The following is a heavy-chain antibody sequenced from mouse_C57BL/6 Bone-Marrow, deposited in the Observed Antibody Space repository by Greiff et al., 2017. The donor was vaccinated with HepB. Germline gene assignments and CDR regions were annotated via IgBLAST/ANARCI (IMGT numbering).Heavy chain of an antibody. V-gene: IGHV1-62-2*01. Sequence: QVQLQQSGAELVKPGASVKLSCKASGYTFTEYTIHWVKQRSGQGLEWIGWFYPGSGSIKYNEKFKDKATLTADKSSSTVYMELSRLTSEDSAVYCCARHESSIYHYTRGLEYFDVWGTGTTVTVSS. D-gene: IGHD1-1*01. CDR1: GYTFTEYT. CDR2: FYPGSGSI. CDR3: ARHESSIYHYTRGLEYFDV. J-gene: IGHJ1*03.